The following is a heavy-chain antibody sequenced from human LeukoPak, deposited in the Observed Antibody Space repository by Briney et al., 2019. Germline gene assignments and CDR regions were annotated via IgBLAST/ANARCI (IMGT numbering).Heavy chain of an antibody. V-gene: IGHV1-8*02. D-gene: IGHD3-3*01. CDR2: MNPNSGNT. Sequence: GASVKVSCKASGYTFTGYYMHWVRQAPGQGLEWMGWMNPNSGNTGYAQKFQGRVTMTRNTSISTAYMELSSLRSEDTAVYYCARGRHYDFWSGYTSLDYWGQGTLVTVSS. J-gene: IGHJ4*02. CDR1: GYTFTGYY. CDR3: ARGRHYDFWSGYTSLDY.